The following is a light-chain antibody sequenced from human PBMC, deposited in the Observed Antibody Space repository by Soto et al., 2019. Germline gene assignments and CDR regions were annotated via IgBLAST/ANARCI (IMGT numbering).Light chain of an antibody. V-gene: IGKV2-30*01. J-gene: IGKJ1*01. Sequence: DVDMTQSPLSLPVTLGQPASISCRSSQSLVYSDGNTYLNWFQQRPGQSPRRLIYEVSNRESGVPDRFSGGGSGTDFTLKISRVEAEDVGVYYCMQGTHWPWTFGQGTKVEIK. CDR1: QSLVYSDGNTY. CDR2: EVS. CDR3: MQGTHWPWT.